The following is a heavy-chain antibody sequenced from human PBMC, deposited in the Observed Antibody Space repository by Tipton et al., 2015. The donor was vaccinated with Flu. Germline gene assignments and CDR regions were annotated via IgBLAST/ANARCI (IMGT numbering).Heavy chain of an antibody. CDR3: ARHTGDSVRGVIDY. J-gene: IGHJ4*02. CDR1: GDSIDSRYY. D-gene: IGHD3-10*02. V-gene: IGHV4-38-2*01. Sequence: TLSLTCSVSGDSIDSRYYWGWIRQPPGKGLEWIGTIYHSGTTYYNPSLKSRLTISVDTSKNQFSLRLSSVTAADTAVYYCARHTGDSVRGVIDYWGLGTLVTVSS. CDR2: IYHSGTT.